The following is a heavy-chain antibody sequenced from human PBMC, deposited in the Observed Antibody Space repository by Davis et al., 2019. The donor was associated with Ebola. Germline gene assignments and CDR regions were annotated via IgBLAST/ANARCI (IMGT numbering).Heavy chain of an antibody. J-gene: IGHJ4*02. Sequence: GESLKIPRKGSGYSFTSYWIGRVRQMPGKGLEWMGIIYPGDSDTRYSPSFQGQVTISADKSISTAYLQWSSLKASDTAMYYCARVLFNYHSSGPLGYWGQGTLVTVSS. CDR2: IYPGDSDT. CDR1: GYSFTSYW. CDR3: ARVLFNYHSSGPLGY. V-gene: IGHV5-51*01. D-gene: IGHD3-22*01.